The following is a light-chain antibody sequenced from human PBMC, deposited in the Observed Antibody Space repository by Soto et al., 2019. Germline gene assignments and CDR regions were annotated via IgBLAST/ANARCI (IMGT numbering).Light chain of an antibody. CDR2: KAS. V-gene: IGKV1-5*03. J-gene: IGKJ5*01. CDR1: QTISRS. CDR3: QQYESYSPIT. Sequence: DIQMTQSPSTLSTSVGDRVTITCRASQTISRSLAWYQQKPGKAPKLLIYKASTLEGGVPSRFSGSGSGTEFTLTISSLQPDDFATYYCQQYESYSPITFGQGTRLEIK.